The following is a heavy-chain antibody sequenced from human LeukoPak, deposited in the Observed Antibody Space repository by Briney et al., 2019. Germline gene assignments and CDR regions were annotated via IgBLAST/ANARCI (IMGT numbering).Heavy chain of an antibody. D-gene: IGHD4-23*01. Sequence: GASVKVSCKASGGTFSSYAISWVRQAPGQGLEWMGGIIPIFGTANYAQKFQGRVTITADESTSTAYMELSSLRSEDTAVYYCATSGNSYYYYYMDVWGKGTTVTISS. CDR3: ATSGNSYYYYYMDV. V-gene: IGHV1-69*13. CDR1: GGTFSSYA. CDR2: IIPIFGTA. J-gene: IGHJ6*03.